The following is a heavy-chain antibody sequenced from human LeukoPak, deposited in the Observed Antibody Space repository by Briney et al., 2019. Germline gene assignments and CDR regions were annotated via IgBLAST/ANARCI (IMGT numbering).Heavy chain of an antibody. CDR2: IYYSGST. J-gene: IGHJ6*03. CDR1: GGSFSGYY. D-gene: IGHD3-10*01. CDR3: ARDGGSVYYYMDV. V-gene: IGHV4-59*01. Sequence: SETLSLTCAVYGGSFSGYYWSWIRQPPGKGLEWIGYIYYSGSTNYNPSLKSRVTISVDTSKNQFSLKLSSVTAADTAVYYCARDGGSVYYYMDVWGKGTTVTISS.